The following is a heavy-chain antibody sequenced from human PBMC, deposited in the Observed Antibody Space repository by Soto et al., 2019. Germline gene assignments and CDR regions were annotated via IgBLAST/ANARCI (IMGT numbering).Heavy chain of an antibody. CDR1: GFTFSSYG. Sequence: QVQLVESGGGVVQPGRSLRLSCAASGFTFSSYGMHWVRQAPGKGLEWVAVIWYDGSNKYYADSVKGRFTISRDNSKNTLYLQMNSLRAEDTAVYYCARVMKSPVVVAVPYYYYYMDVWGKGTTVTVSS. CDR2: IWYDGSNK. J-gene: IGHJ6*03. D-gene: IGHD2-15*01. V-gene: IGHV3-33*01. CDR3: ARVMKSPVVVAVPYYYYYMDV.